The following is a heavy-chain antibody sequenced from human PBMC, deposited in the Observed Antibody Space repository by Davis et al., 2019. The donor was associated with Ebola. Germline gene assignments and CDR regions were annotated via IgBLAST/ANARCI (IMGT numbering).Heavy chain of an antibody. CDR3: ARHYSTVWYHYDYFDY. CDR1: GFSVSSTY. D-gene: IGHD6-19*01. Sequence: GESLKISCAASGFSVSSTYVSWVRQAPGKGLEWVSVMYTACTTRCTDYADSVKGSFIVSRDNSKNTVFLQMNSQRAEDTAVYYCARHYSTVWYHYDYFDYWGQGVLVTVSS. CDR2: MYTACTTRCT. J-gene: IGHJ4*02. V-gene: IGHV3-66*04.